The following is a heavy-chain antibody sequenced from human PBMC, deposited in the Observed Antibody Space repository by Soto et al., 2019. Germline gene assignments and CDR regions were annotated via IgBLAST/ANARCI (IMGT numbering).Heavy chain of an antibody. CDR2: IYWDDDK. J-gene: IGHJ4*02. D-gene: IGHD6-13*01. Sequence: QITLKESGPTLVKPTQTLTLTCTFSGFSLSNSGVGVGWIRQPPGKALEWLALIYWDDDKRYSPSLKSRLTIPKDTHKNQVVLTKTNMDPVDTATYYCTQRACMAGNSWLPGYWGQGTLVTVSS. V-gene: IGHV2-5*02. CDR3: TQRACMAGNSWLPGY. CDR1: GFSLSNSGVG.